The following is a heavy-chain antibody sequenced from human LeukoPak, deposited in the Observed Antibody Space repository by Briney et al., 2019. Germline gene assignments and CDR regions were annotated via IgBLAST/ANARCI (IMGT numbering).Heavy chain of an antibody. Sequence: PGGSLRLSCAASGFTFSDYYMSWVRQAPGKGLEWVSGINWNGGSTGYADSVKGRFTISRDNAKNSLYLRMNSLRAEDTALYYCARGGSTGWYSFDYWGQGTLVTVSS. J-gene: IGHJ4*02. CDR3: ARGGSTGWYSFDY. CDR2: INWNGGST. D-gene: IGHD6-19*01. V-gene: IGHV3-20*04. CDR1: GFTFSDYY.